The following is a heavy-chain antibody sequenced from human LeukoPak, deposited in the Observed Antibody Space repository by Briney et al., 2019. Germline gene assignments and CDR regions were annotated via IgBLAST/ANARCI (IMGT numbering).Heavy chain of an antibody. CDR2: ISSSGSAI. Sequence: GGSLRLSCAASGFTFSSYEMIWVRQAPGKGLEWVSYISSSGSAIFYAGSVKGRFTISRENAKNSLYLQMNSLRAGDTAVYYCARGDCSSTSCPPDYWGQGTLVTVSS. CDR1: GFTFSSYE. J-gene: IGHJ4*02. D-gene: IGHD2-2*01. V-gene: IGHV3-48*03. CDR3: ARGDCSSTSCPPDY.